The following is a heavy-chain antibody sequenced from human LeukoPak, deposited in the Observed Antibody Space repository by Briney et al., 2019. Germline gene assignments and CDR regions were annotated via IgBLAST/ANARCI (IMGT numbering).Heavy chain of an antibody. D-gene: IGHD3-22*01. CDR1: GFTFSSYS. CDR2: ISSSSSYI. V-gene: IGHV3-21*01. J-gene: IGHJ4*02. Sequence: GGFLRLSCAASGFTFSSYSMNWVRQAPGKGLEWVSSISSSSSYIYYADSVKGRFTISRDNAKNSLYLQMNSLRAEDTAVYYCARGARVVVIPFDYWGQGTLVTVSS. CDR3: ARGARVVVIPFDY.